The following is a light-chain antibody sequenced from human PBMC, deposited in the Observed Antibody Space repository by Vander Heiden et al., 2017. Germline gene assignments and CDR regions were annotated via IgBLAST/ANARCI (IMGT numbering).Light chain of an antibody. V-gene: IGKV3-11*01. CDR1: QNVSST. Sequence: EIVLTQSPATLSLSPGERATFSCRASQNVSSTLAGCQQQPPREPRLLLIDGSNSGASSLARFISGRSGAKDSLTIISLVPDDVAVVYCQQRSDRPRTFGQGTKVEIK. CDR3: QQRSDRPRT. CDR2: DGS. J-gene: IGKJ1*01.